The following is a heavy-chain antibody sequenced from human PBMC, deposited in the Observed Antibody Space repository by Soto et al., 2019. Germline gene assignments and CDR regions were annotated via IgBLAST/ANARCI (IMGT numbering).Heavy chain of an antibody. CDR3: ARLRMSIAARRGPYYYYGMDV. V-gene: IGHV5-10-1*01. J-gene: IGHJ6*02. Sequence: GESLKISCKGSGSSFTSYWISWVRQMPGKGLEWMGRIDPSDSYTNYSPSFQGHVTISADKSISTAYLQWSSLKASDTAMYYCARLRMSIAARRGPYYYYGMDVWGQGTTVTVSS. D-gene: IGHD6-6*01. CDR2: IDPSDSYT. CDR1: GSSFTSYW.